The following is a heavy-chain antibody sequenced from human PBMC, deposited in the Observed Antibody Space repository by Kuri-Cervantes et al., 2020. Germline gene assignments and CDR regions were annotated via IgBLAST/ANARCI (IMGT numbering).Heavy chain of an antibody. CDR2: IKAEFDGETT. CDR1: GFTFSNAW. D-gene: IGHD2-15*01. V-gene: IGHV3-15*01. J-gene: IGHJ4*02. CDR3: AKDGQWFGGSKANFDY. Sequence: LSLTCAASGFTFSNAWMTWVRQAPGKGLDWVGRIKAEFDGETTDYGVPVKGRFTISRDDSENTVYLQMNSLRAEDTAIYYCAKDGQWFGGSKANFDYWGQGTLVTVSS.